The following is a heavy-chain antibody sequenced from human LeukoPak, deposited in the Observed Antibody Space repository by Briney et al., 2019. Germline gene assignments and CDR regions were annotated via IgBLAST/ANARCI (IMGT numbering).Heavy chain of an antibody. J-gene: IGHJ4*02. V-gene: IGHV3-21*01. Sequence: PGGSLRLSCAASGFTFSSYTMNWVRQAPGKGLEWVSSISSSSSYIYYADSVKGRFTISRDNAKNSLCLQMNSLRAEDTAVYYCARAIGGVYYFDYWGQGTLVAVSS. D-gene: IGHD3-16*01. CDR2: ISSSSSYI. CDR1: GFTFSSYT. CDR3: ARAIGGVYYFDY.